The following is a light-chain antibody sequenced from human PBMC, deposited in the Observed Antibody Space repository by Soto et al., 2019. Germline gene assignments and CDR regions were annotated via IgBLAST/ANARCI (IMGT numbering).Light chain of an antibody. Sequence: QMTQSPSTLSASVGHRVTITCRASHNNDRWLAWYQQKPGMAPKLLISDASTLESGVPSRFSGSGSGTEFTLTISNPQPDDYATYYCQHCDTYWAFGQGTKVEIK. CDR1: HNNDRW. V-gene: IGKV1-5*01. CDR2: DAS. J-gene: IGKJ1*01. CDR3: QHCDTYWA.